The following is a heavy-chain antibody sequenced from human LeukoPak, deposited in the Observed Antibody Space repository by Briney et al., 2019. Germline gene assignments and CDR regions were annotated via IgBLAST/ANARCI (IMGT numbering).Heavy chain of an antibody. Sequence: GGSLRLSCEASGFTFSSYAMSWVRQAPGKGLEWVSAISGSGGSTYYADSVKGRFTISRDNSKNTLYLQMNSLRAEDTAVYYCAKSLKYDSSGYYSSPKYYFDYWGQGTLVTVSS. CDR1: GFTFSSYA. V-gene: IGHV3-23*01. CDR2: ISGSGGST. D-gene: IGHD3-22*01. CDR3: AKSLKYDSSGYYSSPKYYFDY. J-gene: IGHJ4*02.